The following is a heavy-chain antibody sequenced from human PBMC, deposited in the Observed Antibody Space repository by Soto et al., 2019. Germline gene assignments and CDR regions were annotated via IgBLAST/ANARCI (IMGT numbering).Heavy chain of an antibody. CDR1: GGSFSGYY. D-gene: IGHD3-10*01. Sequence: SETLSLTCAVYGGSFSGYYCSWIRQPPWKGLEWIGEINHSGSTNYNPSLKSRVTISVDTSKNQFSLKLSSVTAADTAVYYCARGHYYGSGIVINWFDPCGQGTLVTVSS. J-gene: IGHJ5*02. CDR3: ARGHYYGSGIVINWFDP. V-gene: IGHV4-34*01. CDR2: INHSGST.